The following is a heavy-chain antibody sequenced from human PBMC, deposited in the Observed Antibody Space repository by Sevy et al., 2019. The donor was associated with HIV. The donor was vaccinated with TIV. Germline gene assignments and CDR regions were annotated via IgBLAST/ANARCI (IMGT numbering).Heavy chain of an antibody. CDR1: GFALSDYY. Sequence: GGSLRLSCVASGFALSDYYMSWIRQAPGKGLQWISYISGSGDTIYYADSVKGRFTISRDNAKNSLFLQMNSLRAEDTAVYYCTRDHVKYGDLGDYYYYAMDVWGQGTTVTVSS. J-gene: IGHJ6*02. CDR3: TRDHVKYGDLGDYYYYAMDV. CDR2: ISGSGDTI. V-gene: IGHV3-11*01. D-gene: IGHD4-17*01.